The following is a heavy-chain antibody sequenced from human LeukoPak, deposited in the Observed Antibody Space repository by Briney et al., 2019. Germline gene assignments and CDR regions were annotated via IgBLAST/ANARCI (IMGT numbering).Heavy chain of an antibody. J-gene: IGHJ5*02. CDR2: MNPSSGNT. CDR1: GYTFTSYD. CDR3: ARGLMVRGVIDWFDP. Sequence: GASVKVSCKASGYTFTSYDINWVRQATGQGLEWMGWMNPSSGNTGYAQKFQGRVTMTRNTSISTAYMELSSLRSEDTAVYYCARGLMVRGVIDWFDPWGQGTLVTVSS. D-gene: IGHD3-10*01. V-gene: IGHV1-8*01.